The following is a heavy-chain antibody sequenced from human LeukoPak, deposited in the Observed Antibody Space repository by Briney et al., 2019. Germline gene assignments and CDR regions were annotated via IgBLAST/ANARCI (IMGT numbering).Heavy chain of an antibody. CDR1: GFTFSSYG. J-gene: IGHJ4*02. CDR3: AKDLIAAADYFDY. Sequence: PGGSLRLSCAAPGFTFSSYGMHWVRQAPGKGLEWVAVISYDGSNKYYADSVKGRFTIPRDNSKNTLYLQMNSLRAEDTAVYYCAKDLIAAADYFDYWGQGTLVTVSS. V-gene: IGHV3-30*18. D-gene: IGHD6-13*01. CDR2: ISYDGSNK.